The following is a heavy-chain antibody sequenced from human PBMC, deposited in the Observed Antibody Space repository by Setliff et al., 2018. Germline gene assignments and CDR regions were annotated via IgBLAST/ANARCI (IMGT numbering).Heavy chain of an antibody. CDR1: GGSITSGSFY. V-gene: IGHV4-61*02. Sequence: SETLSLTCTVSGGSITSGSFYWSWIRQPAGKKLEWIGRIHASGSPDYNPFFKSRVTISRDTSTNQFSLKLGSVTAADTAVYYCARERYFDWFFEDWGHGTLVTVSS. CDR2: IHASGSP. CDR3: ARERYFDWFFED. D-gene: IGHD3-9*01. J-gene: IGHJ4*01.